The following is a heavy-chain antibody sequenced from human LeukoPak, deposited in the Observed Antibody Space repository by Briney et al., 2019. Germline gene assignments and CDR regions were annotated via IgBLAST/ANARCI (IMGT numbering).Heavy chain of an antibody. CDR3: ARGEGQPPYYFDY. D-gene: IGHD3-16*01. V-gene: IGHV4-61*02. Sequence: SQTLSLTCTVSGGSISSGSYYWSWIRQPAGKGLEWIGRIYTSGTTNYNPSLKSRVTISVDTSKNYFSLKLSSVTATDTAMYYCARGEGQPPYYFDYWGQGILVTVSS. CDR1: GGSISSGSYY. CDR2: IYTSGTT. J-gene: IGHJ4*02.